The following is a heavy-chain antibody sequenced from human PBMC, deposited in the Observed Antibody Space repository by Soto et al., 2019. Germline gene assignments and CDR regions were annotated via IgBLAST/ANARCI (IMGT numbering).Heavy chain of an antibody. D-gene: IGHD2-2*01. V-gene: IGHV1-69*01. CDR3: ARGGEDIVVVPAAIPPTLRYNWFDP. J-gene: IGHJ5*02. CDR2: IIPIFGTA. CDR1: GGTFSSYA. Sequence: QVQLVQSGAEVKKPGSSVKVSCKASGGTFSSYAISWVRQAPGQGLEWMGGIIPIFGTANYAQKFQGRVTITADESTSTADWELSSLRSEDTAVYYCARGGEDIVVVPAAIPPTLRYNWFDPWGQGTLVTVSS.